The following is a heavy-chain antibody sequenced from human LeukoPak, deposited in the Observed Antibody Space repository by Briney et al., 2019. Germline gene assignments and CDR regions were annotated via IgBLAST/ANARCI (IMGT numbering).Heavy chain of an antibody. Sequence: SETLSLICTVSGGSISNSYWSWIRQPPGKGLEWIGSIYYSGSTYYNPSLKSRVTISVDTSKNQFSLKLSSVTAADTAVYYCARHLGSGWYVMSRKWFEPWGQGALGSPS. CDR2: IYYSGST. D-gene: IGHD6-19*01. CDR1: GGSISNSY. V-gene: IGHV4-39*01. J-gene: IGHJ5*02. CDR3: ARHLGSGWYVMSRKWFEP.